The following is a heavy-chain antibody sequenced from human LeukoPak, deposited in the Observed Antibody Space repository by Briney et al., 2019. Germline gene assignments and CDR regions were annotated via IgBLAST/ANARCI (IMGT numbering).Heavy chain of an antibody. CDR3: ARGAEDIVVVVAAPAYFDY. CDR2: IYYSGST. J-gene: IGHJ4*02. V-gene: IGHV4-30-4*08. Sequence: SETLSLTCTVPGGSISSGDYYWSWIRQPPGKGLEWIGYIYYSGSTYYNPSLKSRVTISVDTSKNQFSLKLSSVTAADTAVYYCARGAEDIVVVVAAPAYFDYWGQGTLVTVSS. CDR1: GGSISSGDYY. D-gene: IGHD2-15*01.